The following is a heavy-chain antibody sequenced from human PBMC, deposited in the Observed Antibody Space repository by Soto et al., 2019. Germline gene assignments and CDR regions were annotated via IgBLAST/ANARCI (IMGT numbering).Heavy chain of an antibody. Sequence: SQSLSLTCAVSGDSVSIDSAAFNWIRQSPSRCLEWLGRTYYRAKSYNDYAVSVKSRITINPDTSKNQFSLQLNSVTPEDTAVYYCARENTAAAPGGYYFDSWGQGTLVTVSS. CDR3: ARENTAAAPGGYYFDS. D-gene: IGHD6-13*01. CDR1: GDSVSIDSAA. CDR2: TYYRAKSYN. J-gene: IGHJ4*02. V-gene: IGHV6-1*01.